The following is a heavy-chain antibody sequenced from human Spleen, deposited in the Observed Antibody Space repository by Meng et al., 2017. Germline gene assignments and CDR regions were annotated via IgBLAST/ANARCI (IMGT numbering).Heavy chain of an antibody. CDR1: GGSFSDTY. CDR3: ARGPTTMAHDFDY. CDR2: INHSGST. J-gene: IGHJ4*02. V-gene: IGHV4-34*01. D-gene: IGHD4-11*01. Sequence: QVQRQQWGAGLLKPSETLSLTCVVSGGSFSDTYWGWIRQPPGKGLEWIGEINHSGSTNYNPSLESRATISVDTSQNNLSLKLSSVTAADSAVYYCARGPTTMAHDFDYWGQGTLVTVSS.